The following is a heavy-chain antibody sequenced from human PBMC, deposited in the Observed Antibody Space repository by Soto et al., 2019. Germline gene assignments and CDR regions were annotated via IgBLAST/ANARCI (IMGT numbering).Heavy chain of an antibody. Sequence: EVQLLESGGGLVQPGGSLRLSCAASGFTFSSYAMSWVRQAPGKGLEWVSAISGSGGSTYYADSVKGRFTISRDNSKNTLYLQMNSLRAEDTAAYYSAKDKGPRGWLTGAYGMDVWGQGTTVTVSS. J-gene: IGHJ6*02. CDR1: GFTFSSYA. CDR2: ISGSGGST. D-gene: IGHD3-22*01. CDR3: AKDKGPRGWLTGAYGMDV. V-gene: IGHV3-23*01.